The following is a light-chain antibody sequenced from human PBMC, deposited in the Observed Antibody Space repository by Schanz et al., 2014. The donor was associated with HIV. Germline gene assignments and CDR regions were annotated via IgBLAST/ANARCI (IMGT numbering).Light chain of an antibody. V-gene: IGKV3-20*01. J-gene: IGKJ3*01. CDR3: HHYGGS. CDR2: GAS. CDR1: QSVSSS. Sequence: EIVMTQSPATLSVSLGERATLSCRASQSVSSSLAWYQQKPGQAPRLLIYGASTRATGIPDRFSGSASGTDFTLTISRLEPEDFAVYYCHHYGGSFGPGTTVDYK.